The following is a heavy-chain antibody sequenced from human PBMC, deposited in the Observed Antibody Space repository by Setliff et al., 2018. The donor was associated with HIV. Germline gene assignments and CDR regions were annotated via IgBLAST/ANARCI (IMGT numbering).Heavy chain of an antibody. Sequence: ASVKVSCKTSGYTFGSHGISWARQAPGQGLEWMGWISAYNGNTNYAQKFQGRVTMTRDTSTNTAYMEVRSLRPDDTAVYYCAKDKTEGAMGHWGQGTLVTVSS. V-gene: IGHV1-18*01. D-gene: IGHD1-26*01. J-gene: IGHJ4*02. CDR1: GYTFGSHG. CDR2: ISAYNGNT. CDR3: AKDKTEGAMGH.